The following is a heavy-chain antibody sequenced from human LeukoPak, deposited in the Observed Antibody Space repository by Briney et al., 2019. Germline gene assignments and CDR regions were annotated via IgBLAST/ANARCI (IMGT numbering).Heavy chain of an antibody. J-gene: IGHJ4*02. CDR1: GFTFSIYA. V-gene: IGHV3-30*04. Sequence: PGRSLRLSCAASGFTFSIYAMHWVRQAPGKGPEWVAVISYDGSNKYYADPVKGRFTISRDNSKNTLYLQMNSLSAEDTAVYYCASQYYNILTGHYTSIDYWGQGTLVTVSS. CDR2: ISYDGSNK. D-gene: IGHD3-9*01. CDR3: ASQYYNILTGHYTSIDY.